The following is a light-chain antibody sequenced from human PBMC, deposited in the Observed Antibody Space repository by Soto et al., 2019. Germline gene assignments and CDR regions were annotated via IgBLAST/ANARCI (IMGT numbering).Light chain of an antibody. CDR1: SSDVGGYNF. Sequence: QSVLTQPPSASGSPGQSVTISCTGASSDVGGYNFVSWYQHHPGKAPKLMIYDVTKRPSGVPDRFSGSKSGNTASLTVSGLQVDDEAEYYCASYAGTSIPVAFGGGTKLTVL. CDR3: ASYAGTSIPVA. CDR2: DVT. V-gene: IGLV2-8*01. J-gene: IGLJ2*01.